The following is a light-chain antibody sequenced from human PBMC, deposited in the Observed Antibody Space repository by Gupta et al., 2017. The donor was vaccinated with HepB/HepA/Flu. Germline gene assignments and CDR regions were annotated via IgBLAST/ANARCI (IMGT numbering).Light chain of an antibody. CDR2: GAS. CDR3: QQYNNWPLT. Sequence: EIVMTQSPVTLSVSPGERATPSCRASQSVSSNLAWYQQKPGQAPRLLIYGASTRATGIPARFSGSGSGTEFTLTISSLHAEDFAVYYCQQYNNWPLTFGGGTKVEIK. CDR1: QSVSSN. V-gene: IGKV3-15*01. J-gene: IGKJ4*01.